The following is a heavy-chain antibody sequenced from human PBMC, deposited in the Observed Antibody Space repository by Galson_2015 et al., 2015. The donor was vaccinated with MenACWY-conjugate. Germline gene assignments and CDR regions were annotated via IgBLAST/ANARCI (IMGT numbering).Heavy chain of an antibody. J-gene: IGHJ4*02. D-gene: IGHD5-24*01. Sequence: QSGAEVTKPGESLKISCKGSGYTFTSNWIGWVRQMPGKGLEWMGIIYPGDSDTRYTPSFQGHVTISADKSINTAYLQWSSLKASDTAIYYCARHRDGYTNDYWGQGTLVTVSS. V-gene: IGHV5-51*01. CDR1: GYTFTSNW. CDR2: IYPGDSDT. CDR3: ARHRDGYTNDY.